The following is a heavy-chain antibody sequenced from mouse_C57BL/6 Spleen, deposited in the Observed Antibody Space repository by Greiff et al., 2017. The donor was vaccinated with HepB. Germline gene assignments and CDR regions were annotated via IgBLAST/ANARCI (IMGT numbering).Heavy chain of an antibody. CDR1: GYTFTDYN. Sequence: EVKLMESGPELVKPGASVKIPCKASGYTFTDYNMDWVKQSHGKSLEWIGDINPNNGGTIYNQKFKGKATLTVDKSSSTAYMELRSLTSEDTAVYYCARINWDENYFDYWGQGTTLTVSS. CDR2: INPNNGGT. V-gene: IGHV1-18*01. D-gene: IGHD4-1*01. J-gene: IGHJ2*01. CDR3: ARINWDENYFDY.